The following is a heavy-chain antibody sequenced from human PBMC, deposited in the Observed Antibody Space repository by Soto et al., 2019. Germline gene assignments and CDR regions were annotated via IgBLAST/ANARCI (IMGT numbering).Heavy chain of an antibody. CDR2: IGPYNGNT. CDR3: ARCYCSIGSCYTCWHFDL. D-gene: IGHD2-15*01. J-gene: IGHJ2*01. Sequence: QVQLVQSGPEVKKPGASVKVSCQASGYTFSNYGISWVRQAPEQVLEWMVWIGPYNGNTDYAQNFQGRVTMTRDTSTNTAYMELRSLRSDDTALYYCARCYCSIGSCYTCWHFDLWGRGALLTVSS. V-gene: IGHV1-18*01. CDR1: GYTFSNYG.